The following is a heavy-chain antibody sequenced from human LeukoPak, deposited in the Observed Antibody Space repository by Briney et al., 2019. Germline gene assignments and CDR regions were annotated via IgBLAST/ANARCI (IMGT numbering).Heavy chain of an antibody. D-gene: IGHD3-22*01. J-gene: IGHJ5*02. V-gene: IGHV4-59*01. Sequence: TSGGSLRLSCAASGFTFSSYAMSWVRQAPGKGLEWIGYIYYSGSTNYNPSLKSRVTISVDTSKNQFSLKLSPVTAADTAVYYCARDRLYYDSSGPRWFDPWGQGTLVTVSS. CDR3: ARDRLYYDSSGPRWFDP. CDR1: GFTFSSYA. CDR2: IYYSGST.